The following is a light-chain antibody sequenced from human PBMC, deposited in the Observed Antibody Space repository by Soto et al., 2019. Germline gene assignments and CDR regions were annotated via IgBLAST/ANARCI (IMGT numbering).Light chain of an antibody. CDR1: QSVSSY. Sequence: IVLTPSPAALSLSPWERATLFCRASQSVSSYLAWYQQKPGQAPRLLIYAASTTATGIPSRFSGSGSGTDFTLTISSLQPEDIATYYCQESYSTSFGQGTKVDIK. V-gene: IGKV3-11*01. CDR3: QESYSTS. CDR2: AAS. J-gene: IGKJ1*01.